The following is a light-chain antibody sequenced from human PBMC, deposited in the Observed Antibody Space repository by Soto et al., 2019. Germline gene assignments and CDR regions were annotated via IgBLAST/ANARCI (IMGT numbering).Light chain of an antibody. V-gene: IGLV2-11*01. CDR3: CSYAGDYTWV. J-gene: IGLJ3*02. Sequence: QSALTQPRSVSGSPGQSVTISCTGTSSDVGGYNYVSWYQQHPGKAPKLMIYDVSKRPSGVPDRFFGSKSGNTASLTISGLQADDEADYYCCSYAGDYTWVFGGGTKLTVL. CDR1: SSDVGGYNY. CDR2: DVS.